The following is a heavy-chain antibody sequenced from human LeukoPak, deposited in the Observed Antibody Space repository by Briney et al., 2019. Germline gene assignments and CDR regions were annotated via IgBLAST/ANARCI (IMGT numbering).Heavy chain of an antibody. CDR1: GFTFSNAW. CDR3: TSLHFSIYGSGSYTGPHYYYYMDV. V-gene: IGHV3-15*01. J-gene: IGHJ6*03. CDR2: IKSKTDGGTT. D-gene: IGHD3-10*01. Sequence: PGGSLRLSCAASGFTFSNAWMSWVRQAPGKGLEWVGRIKSKTDGGTTEYAAPVKGRFTISRDDSKNTLYLQMNSLKTEDTAVYYCTSLHFSIYGSGSYTGPHYYYYMDVWGKGTTVTISS.